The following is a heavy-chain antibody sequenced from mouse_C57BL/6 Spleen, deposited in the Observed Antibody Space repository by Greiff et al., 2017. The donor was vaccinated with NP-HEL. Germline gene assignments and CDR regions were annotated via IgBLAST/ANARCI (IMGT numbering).Heavy chain of an antibody. J-gene: IGHJ4*01. D-gene: IGHD2-4*01. V-gene: IGHV1-74*01. Sequence: VKQRPGQGLEWIGRIHPSDSDTNYNQKFKGKATLTVDKSSSTAYMQLSSLTSEDSAVYYCAIRAYYDYPDAMDYWGQGTSVTVSS. CDR3: AIRAYYDYPDAMDY. CDR2: IHPSDSDT.